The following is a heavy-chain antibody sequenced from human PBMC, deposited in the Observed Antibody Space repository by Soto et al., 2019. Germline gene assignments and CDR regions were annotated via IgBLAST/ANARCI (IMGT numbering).Heavy chain of an antibody. Sequence: QVQLVQSGAEVKDPGASVKVSCKASGYTFTSSYIHWVRQAPGQGLGWMAIINPNGGSTNFAQNLQGRVTLTRDTSTNTVYMELSSLRSEDTAVYYCARSLAAGDYWGQGTLVTVSS. CDR2: INPNGGST. CDR3: ARSLAAGDY. D-gene: IGHD6-13*01. J-gene: IGHJ4*02. V-gene: IGHV1-46*01. CDR1: GYTFTSSY.